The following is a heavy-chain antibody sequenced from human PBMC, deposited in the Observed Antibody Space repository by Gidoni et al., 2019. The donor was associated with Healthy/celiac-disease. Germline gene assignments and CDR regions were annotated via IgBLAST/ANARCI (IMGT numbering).Heavy chain of an antibody. D-gene: IGHD1-7*01. CDR1: GGSISSGDYY. CDR2: IYYRGST. V-gene: IGHV4-30-4*01. J-gene: IGHJ5*02. Sequence: QVQLQESGPGLVKPSQTLSLTCTVPGGSISSGDYYWSWIRQPPGKGLEWIGYIYYRGSTYYNPSLKSRVTISVDTSKNQFSLKLSSVTAADTAVYYCARGANRYNWNYVPTNWFDPWGQGTLVTVSS. CDR3: ARGANRYNWNYVPTNWFDP.